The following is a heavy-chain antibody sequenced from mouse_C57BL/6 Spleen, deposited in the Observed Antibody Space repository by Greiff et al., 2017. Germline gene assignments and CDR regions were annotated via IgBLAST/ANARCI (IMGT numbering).Heavy chain of an antibody. Sequence: EVHLVESGGDLVKPGGSLKLSCAASGFTFSSYGMSWVRQTPDKRLEWVATISSGGSYTYYPDSVKGRFTISRDNAKNTLYLQMSSLKSEDTAMYYCARAPDGYYGAMDYWGQGTSVTVSS. CDR2: ISSGGSYT. CDR3: ARAPDGYYGAMDY. J-gene: IGHJ4*01. V-gene: IGHV5-6*01. CDR1: GFTFSSYG. D-gene: IGHD2-3*01.